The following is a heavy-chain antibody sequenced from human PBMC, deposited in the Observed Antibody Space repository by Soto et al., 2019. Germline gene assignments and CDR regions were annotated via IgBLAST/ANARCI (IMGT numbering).Heavy chain of an antibody. V-gene: IGHV3-11*06. CDR2: ISSSSSYT. D-gene: IGHD4-17*01. Sequence: QVQLVESGGGLVKPGGSLRLSCAASGLTFSDYYMSWIRQAPGKGLEWVSYISSSSSYTNYADSVKGRFTISRDNAKNSLYLQMNSLRAEDTAVYYCAGRMTTVTSFDYWGQGTLVTVSS. CDR3: AGRMTTVTSFDY. CDR1: GLTFSDYY. J-gene: IGHJ4*02.